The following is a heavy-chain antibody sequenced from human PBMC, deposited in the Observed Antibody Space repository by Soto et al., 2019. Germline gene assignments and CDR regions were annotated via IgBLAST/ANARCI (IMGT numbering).Heavy chain of an antibody. J-gene: IGHJ4*02. Sequence: PSEPLSLTCAVYGGSFSGYYWSWIRQPPGKGLEWIGEINHSGSTNYNPSLKSRVTISVDTSKNQFSLKLSSVTAADTAVYYCARARAINYYGSGSYLYWGQGTLVTSPQ. CDR1: GGSFSGYY. CDR3: ARARAINYYGSGSYLY. V-gene: IGHV4-34*01. CDR2: INHSGST. D-gene: IGHD3-10*01.